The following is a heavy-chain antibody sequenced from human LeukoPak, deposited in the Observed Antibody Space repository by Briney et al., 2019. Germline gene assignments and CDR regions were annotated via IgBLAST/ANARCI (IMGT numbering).Heavy chain of an antibody. Sequence: PGGSLRLSCAASGLTVSSNFMTWVRLAPGKGLECVSVIYIDGNTFYADSVRGRFTISTDNSKNTLFLQMNSPRPEDTAVYYCASERRYDILTGYYPLHYWGQGALVTVSS. CDR1: GLTVSSNF. V-gene: IGHV3-66*02. CDR3: ASERRYDILTGYYPLHY. J-gene: IGHJ4*02. CDR2: IYIDGNT. D-gene: IGHD3-9*01.